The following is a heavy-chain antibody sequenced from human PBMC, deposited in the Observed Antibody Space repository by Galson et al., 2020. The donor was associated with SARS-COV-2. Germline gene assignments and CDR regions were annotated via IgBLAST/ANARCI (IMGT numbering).Heavy chain of an antibody. CDR3: ARNRFGGMGMNY. CDR1: GFTFRSYS. V-gene: IGHV3-21*01. CDR2: ISAMSNHL. J-gene: IGHJ4*02. D-gene: IGHD3-10*01. Sequence: NSGGSLRLSCVPSGFTFRSYSMNWVRQAPGKGLEWVSSISAMSNHLQYADSVKGRVTIPRDNAKNSLYLQMNSLRDEDTAVYYCARNRFGGMGMNYWGQGILGTVSS.